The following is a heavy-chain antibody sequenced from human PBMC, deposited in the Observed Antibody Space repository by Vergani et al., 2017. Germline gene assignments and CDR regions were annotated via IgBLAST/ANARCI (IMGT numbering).Heavy chain of an antibody. CDR1: GYTFTSYD. CDR2: IYPSGGT. CDR3: ARDVSGGSPFAMAV. D-gene: IGHD2-15*01. V-gene: IGHV1-46*03. Sequence: QVQLVQSGAEVKKPGASVQVSCKASGYTFTSYDMHWVRPAPGQGLEWMGKIYPSGGTNYAQKFQGRVTMTKETSTSTVYMELSSLRSEDTAMYYCARDVSGGSPFAMAVWCKGTTVTVSS. J-gene: IGHJ6*04.